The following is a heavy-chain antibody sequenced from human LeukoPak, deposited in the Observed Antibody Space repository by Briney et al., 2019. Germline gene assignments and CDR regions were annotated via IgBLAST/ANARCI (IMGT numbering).Heavy chain of an antibody. CDR1: GFTFRSYA. V-gene: IGHV3-23*01. J-gene: IGHJ4*02. CDR2: LSGRGGSI. Sequence: GGSLRLSCAASGFTFRSYAMTWVRQAPGKGLEWVSSLSGRGGSIYYADSVKGRFIISRDNSKNTLYLQMNSLRAEDTAVYYCAKDMAEVPGPSDYWGQGTLVTVSS. CDR3: AKDMAEVPGPSDY. D-gene: IGHD3-10*01.